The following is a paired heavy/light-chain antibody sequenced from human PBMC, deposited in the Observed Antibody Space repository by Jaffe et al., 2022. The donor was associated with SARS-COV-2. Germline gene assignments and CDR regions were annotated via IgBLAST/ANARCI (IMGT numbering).Heavy chain of an antibody. J-gene: IGHJ4*02. CDR3: VREYYFDTGGPKF. D-gene: IGHD3-22*01. V-gene: IGHV3-21*02. CDR1: GFTFSPYS. Sequence: EVQLVESGGGLVKPGGSLRLSCAASGFTFSPYSMHWVRQAPGKGLEWVSSITGSSHFISYADSVKGRFTISRDNAENSLYLQMNSLTAGDTAVYYCVREYYFDTGGPKFWGQGTLVTVSS. CDR2: ITGSSHFI.
Light chain of an antibody. CDR3: AAWDGTLKAWV. CDR2: NSN. V-gene: IGLV1-44*01. Sequence: QSVLTQPPSASGTPGQRVTISCSNIGSRTVNWYQQLPGTAPKLLIYNSNQWPSGVPDRFSGSKSGSSASLAISGLQSEDEADYYCAAWDGTLKAWVFGGGTKLTVL. CDR1: SNIGSRT. J-gene: IGLJ3*02.